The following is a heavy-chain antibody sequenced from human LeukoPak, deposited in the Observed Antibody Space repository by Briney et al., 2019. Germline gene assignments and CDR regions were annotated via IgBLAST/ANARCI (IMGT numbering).Heavy chain of an antibody. V-gene: IGHV4-34*09. CDR2: IYYSGST. J-gene: IGHJ4*02. D-gene: IGHD5-18*01. Sequence: NPSETLSLTCAVYGGSFSGYYWSWIRQPPGKGLEWIGYIYYSGSTYYNPSLKSRVTISVDTSKNQFSLKLSSVTAADTAVYYCARARGRIQLWFPDYWGQGTLVTVSS. CDR1: GGSFSGYY. CDR3: ARARGRIQLWFPDY.